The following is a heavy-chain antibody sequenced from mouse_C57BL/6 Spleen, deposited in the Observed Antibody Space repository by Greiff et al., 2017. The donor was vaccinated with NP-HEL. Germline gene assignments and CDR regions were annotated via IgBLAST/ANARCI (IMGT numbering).Heavy chain of an antibody. Sequence: VQLQQPGAELVRPGSSVKLSCKASGYTFTSYWMDWVKQRPGQGLEWIGNIYPSDSETNYNQKFKDKATLTVDKSTSTAYMQLSSLTSEDSAVYDCARMKGDAMDYWGQGTSVTVSS. V-gene: IGHV1-61*01. CDR2: IYPSDSET. CDR1: GYTFTSYW. J-gene: IGHJ4*01. CDR3: ARMKGDAMDY.